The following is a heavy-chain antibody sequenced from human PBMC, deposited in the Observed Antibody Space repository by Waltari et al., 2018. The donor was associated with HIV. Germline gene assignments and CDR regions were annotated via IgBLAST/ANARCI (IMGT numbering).Heavy chain of an antibody. CDR3: ARDLAYSSTWPSY. CDR1: GFSFGGQA. CDR2: ISFEGAKK. D-gene: IGHD6-13*01. J-gene: IGHJ4*02. Sequence: QVRLVESGGGVVQPGRSLRLSGEASGFSFGGQAMHWVRQTPDKGLEWVAGISFEGAKKNYIDSVKGRFTVSRDNSKNTMYLQMNNLRPDDTAVYYCARDLAYSSTWPSYWGQGTLVTVSS. V-gene: IGHV3-30*03.